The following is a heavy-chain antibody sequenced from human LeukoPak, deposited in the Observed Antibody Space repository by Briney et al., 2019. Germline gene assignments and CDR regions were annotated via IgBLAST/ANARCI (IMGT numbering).Heavy chain of an antibody. D-gene: IGHD3-16*02. CDR3: ARGRLGELSHTYYFDY. CDR1: GFTFSSYA. CDR2: ILYDGSNK. J-gene: IGHJ4*02. V-gene: IGHV3-30*04. Sequence: PGGSPRLSCAASGFTFSSYAMHWVRQAPGKGLEWVAVILYDGSNKYYADSVKGRFTISRDNSKNTLYLQMNSLRAEDTAVYYCARGRLGELSHTYYFDYWGQGTLVTVSS.